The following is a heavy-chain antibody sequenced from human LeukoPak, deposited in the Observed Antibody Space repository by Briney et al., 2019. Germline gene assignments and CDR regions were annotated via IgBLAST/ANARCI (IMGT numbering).Heavy chain of an antibody. CDR3: ARDLEDYYDSSGYLVFDY. CDR2: ISSSSSTI. Sequence: PGGSLRLSCAASGFTFSSYSMNWVRQAPGKGLEWVSYISSSSSTIYYADSVKGRFTISRDNAKNSLYLQMNSLRAEDTAVYYCARDLEDYYDSSGYLVFDYWGQGTLVTVSS. CDR1: GFTFSSYS. D-gene: IGHD3-22*01. J-gene: IGHJ4*02. V-gene: IGHV3-48*04.